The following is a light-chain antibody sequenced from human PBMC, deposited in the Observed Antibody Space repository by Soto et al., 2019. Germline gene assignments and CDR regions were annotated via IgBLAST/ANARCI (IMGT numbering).Light chain of an antibody. CDR3: QQYDNHPLT. CDR1: QDISNY. J-gene: IGKJ4*01. V-gene: IGKV1-33*01. CDR2: DAS. Sequence: DIQMTQSPSSLSASVGDRVTITCQASQDISNYLNWYQQKPGKAPKLLIYDASNLETGVPSRFSGRGSGTDFTFTSSSLQPEDIATYYCQQYDNHPLTFGGGAKVDIK.